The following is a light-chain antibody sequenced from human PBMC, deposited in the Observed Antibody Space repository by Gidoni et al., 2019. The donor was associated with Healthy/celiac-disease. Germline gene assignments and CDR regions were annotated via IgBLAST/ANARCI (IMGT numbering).Light chain of an antibody. CDR1: QSVSSY. J-gene: IGKJ3*01. CDR2: DAS. V-gene: IGKV3-11*01. CDR3: QQRSNWTPEFT. Sequence: DIVLTQSTATLSLSPGERATLSCRASQSVSSYLAWYQQNPGKAPRLLIYDASNRATGIPARFSGSGSGTDFTLTISSLEPEDFAVYYCQQRSNWTPEFTFGPGTKVDIK.